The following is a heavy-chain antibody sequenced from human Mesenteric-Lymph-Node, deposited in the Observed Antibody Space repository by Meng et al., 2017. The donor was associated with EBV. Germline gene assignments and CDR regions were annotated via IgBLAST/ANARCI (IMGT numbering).Heavy chain of an antibody. CDR2: MNPNSDKT. J-gene: IGHJ4*02. D-gene: IGHD2-2*01. CDR3: ARDRGYSSSCDH. CDR1: GYTLTSYD. Sequence: QVQLVQSGAEVKKPGASVKVSCKASGYTLTSYDIHWVRQATGQGLEWMGWMNPNSDKTGYAKEFQGRVTMTKDTSISTAYMELSSLTSEDTALYYCARDRGYSSSCDHWGQGTLVTVSS. V-gene: IGHV1-8*01.